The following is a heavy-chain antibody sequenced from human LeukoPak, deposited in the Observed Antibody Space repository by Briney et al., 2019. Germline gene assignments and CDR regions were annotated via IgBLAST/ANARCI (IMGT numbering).Heavy chain of an antibody. CDR1: GGTFSSYA. J-gene: IGHJ5*02. CDR2: IIPILGIA. Sequence: SVNVSYKASGGTFSSYAISWVRQAPGQGLEWMGRIIPILGIANYAQKFQGRVTITADKSTSTAYMELSSLRSEDTAVYYCARAASPSIAASWFDPWGQGTLVTVSS. D-gene: IGHD6-25*01. CDR3: ARAASPSIAASWFDP. V-gene: IGHV1-69*04.